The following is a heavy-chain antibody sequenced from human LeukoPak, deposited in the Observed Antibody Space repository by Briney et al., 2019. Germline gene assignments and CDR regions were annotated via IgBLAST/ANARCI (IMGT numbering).Heavy chain of an antibody. D-gene: IGHD4/OR15-4a*01. CDR3: ATVITTGYFDN. V-gene: IGHV4-39*01. CDR1: GGSISSSSYY. Sequence: PSETLSLTCTVSGGSISSSSYYWGWIRQPPRKGLEWIGTVYYSGNTYYNPSLKSRVTISVDTSKNQFSLNLSSGNAADTAEYYCATVITTGYFDNWGQGTLVTVSS. CDR2: VYYSGNT. J-gene: IGHJ4*02.